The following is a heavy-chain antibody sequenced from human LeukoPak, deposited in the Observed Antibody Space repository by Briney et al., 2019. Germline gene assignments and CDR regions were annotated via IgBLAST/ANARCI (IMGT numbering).Heavy chain of an antibody. Sequence: ASVKVSCKASDYTFTSYGISWVRQAPGQGLEWMGWISAYNGNTNYAQKLQGRVTMTTDTSTSTAYMELRSLRSDDTAVYYCARLYGEVPPYYFDYWGQGTLVTVSS. CDR3: ARLYGEVPPYYFDY. V-gene: IGHV1-18*01. CDR1: DYTFTSYG. CDR2: ISAYNGNT. J-gene: IGHJ4*02. D-gene: IGHD2-2*01.